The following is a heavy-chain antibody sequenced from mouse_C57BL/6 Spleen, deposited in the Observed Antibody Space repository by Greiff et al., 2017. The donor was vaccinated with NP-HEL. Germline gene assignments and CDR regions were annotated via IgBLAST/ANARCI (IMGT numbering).Heavy chain of an antibody. CDR1: GFSLTSYG. CDR2: IWSDGST. V-gene: IGHV2-6-1*01. J-gene: IGHJ1*03. D-gene: IGHD1-1*01. CDR3: ARHYYGSSCWYFDV. Sequence: QVQLKESGPGLVAPSQSLSITCTVSGFSLTSYGVHWVRQPPGKGLEWLVVIWSDGSTTYNSALKSSLSISKDNSKSQVFLKMNSLQADDTARYYCARHYYGSSCWYFDVWGTGTTVTVSS.